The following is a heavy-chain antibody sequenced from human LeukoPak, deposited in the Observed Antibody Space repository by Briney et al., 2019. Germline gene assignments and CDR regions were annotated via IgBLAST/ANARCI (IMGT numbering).Heavy chain of an antibody. Sequence: PSEALDLTCTVAGGSISTYYWSWIRQPPGKGLEWIGYIYYSGSTNYSPSLQSRVTISVDTSKNQFSLRLRSVTAADTAMYYCARSGTKTNGFDYWGQGTLVTVSS. D-gene: IGHD2-8*01. V-gene: IGHV4-59*01. J-gene: IGHJ4*02. CDR3: ARSGTKTNGFDY. CDR1: GGSISTYY. CDR2: IYYSGST.